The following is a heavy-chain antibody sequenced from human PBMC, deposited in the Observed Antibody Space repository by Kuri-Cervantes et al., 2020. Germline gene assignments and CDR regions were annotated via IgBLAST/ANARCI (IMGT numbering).Heavy chain of an antibody. CDR3: ARLEKQWLPGL. CDR1: GYTFTSYD. J-gene: IGHJ4*02. CDR2: MNPNSGNT. V-gene: IGHV1-8*01. Sequence: ASVKVSCKASGYTFTSYDINWVRQATGQGLEWMGWMNPNSGNTGYAQKFQGRVTMTTDTSTSTAYMDLRSLRSDDTAVYYCARLEKQWLPGLWGQGTLVTVSS. D-gene: IGHD6-19*01.